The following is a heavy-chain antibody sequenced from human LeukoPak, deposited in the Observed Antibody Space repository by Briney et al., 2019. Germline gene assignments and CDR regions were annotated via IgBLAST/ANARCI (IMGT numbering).Heavy chain of an antibody. V-gene: IGHV1-2*02. Sequence: ASVKVSCKASGYTFTGYYMHWVRQAPGQGLEWMGWINPNSGGTNYAQKFQGRVTMTRDTSISTAYMELSRQRSDDTAVYYCARDMDYYDSSGETDYWGQGTLVTVSS. D-gene: IGHD3-22*01. CDR2: INPNSGGT. J-gene: IGHJ4*02. CDR3: ARDMDYYDSSGETDY. CDR1: GYTFTGYY.